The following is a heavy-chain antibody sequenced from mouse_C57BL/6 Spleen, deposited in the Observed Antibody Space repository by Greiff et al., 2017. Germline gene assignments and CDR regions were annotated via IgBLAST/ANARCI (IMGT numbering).Heavy chain of an antibody. V-gene: IGHV1-53*01. CDR1: GYTFTSYW. CDR3: ARGGAAQATVFAY. CDR2: INPSNGGT. Sequence: QVQLQQPGTELVKPGASVKLSCKASGYTFTSYWMPWVKQRPGQGLEWIGNINPSNGGTNYNEKFKSKATLTVDKSSSTAYMQLSSLTSEDSAVYYCARGGAAQATVFAYWGQGTLVTVSA. D-gene: IGHD3-2*02. J-gene: IGHJ3*01.